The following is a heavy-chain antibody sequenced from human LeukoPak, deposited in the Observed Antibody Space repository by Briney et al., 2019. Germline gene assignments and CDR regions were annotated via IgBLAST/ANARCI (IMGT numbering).Heavy chain of an antibody. V-gene: IGHV3-13*01. CDR1: GFTFSSYD. CDR2: IGTAGDT. D-gene: IGHD3-10*01. CDR3: ARGHYYGSGAVAFDI. Sequence: PGGSLRLSCAASGFTFSSYDMHWVRQATGKGLEWVSAIGTAGDTYYPGSVKGRFTISRENAKNSLYLQMNSLRAGDTAVYYCARGHYYGSGAVAFDIWGQGTMVTVSS. J-gene: IGHJ3*02.